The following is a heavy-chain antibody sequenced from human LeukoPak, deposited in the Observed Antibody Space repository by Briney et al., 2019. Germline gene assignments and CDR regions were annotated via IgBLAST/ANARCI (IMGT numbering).Heavy chain of an antibody. CDR1: GFTFSSYA. CDR3: AKEDY. Sequence: EGSLRLFCAASGFTFSSYAMTWVRQAPGKGLELVSTISGTGATTFYADSVKGRFTISRDNSKSTLSLQMNSLRAEDTAIYYCAKEDYWGQGTLVTVSS. CDR2: ISGTGATT. V-gene: IGHV3-23*01. J-gene: IGHJ4*02.